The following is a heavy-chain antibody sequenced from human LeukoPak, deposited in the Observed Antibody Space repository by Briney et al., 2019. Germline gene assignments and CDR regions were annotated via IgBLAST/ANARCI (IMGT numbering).Heavy chain of an antibody. D-gene: IGHD3-9*01. CDR3: ARELHWLLFDH. Sequence: GGSLRLSCAASGFTFSSYVMHWVRQAPGKGLVWVARLSSDESFTSYADSVKGRFTISRDNAKNTLYLQMNSLRAEDTPVYSCARELHWLLFDHWGQGPMVTVSS. CDR1: GFTFSSYV. CDR2: LSSDESFT. V-gene: IGHV3-74*01. J-gene: IGHJ4*02.